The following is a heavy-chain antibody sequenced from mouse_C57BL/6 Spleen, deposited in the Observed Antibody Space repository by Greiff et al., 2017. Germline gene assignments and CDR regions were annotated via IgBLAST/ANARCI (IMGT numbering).Heavy chain of an antibody. CDR1: GYTFTSYW. V-gene: IGHV1-55*01. CDR3: ARRGAYYGSSYTYYYAMDY. J-gene: IGHJ4*01. D-gene: IGHD1-1*01. Sequence: QVQLQQPGAELVKPGASVKMSCKASGYTFTSYWITWVKQRPGQGLEWIGDIYPGSGSTNYNEKFKSKATLTVDTSSSTAYMQLSSLTSEDSAVYYCARRGAYYGSSYTYYYAMDYWGQGTSVTVSS. CDR2: IYPGSGST.